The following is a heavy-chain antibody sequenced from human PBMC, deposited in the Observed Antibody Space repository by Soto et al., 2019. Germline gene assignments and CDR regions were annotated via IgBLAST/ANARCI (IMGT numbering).Heavy chain of an antibody. CDR2: INHSGST. Sequence: SETLSLTCAVYGGSFSGYYWSWIRQPPGKGLEWIGEINHSGSTNYNPSLKSRVTISVDTSKNQFSLKLSSVTAADTAVYYCARVVHYYYGMDVWGQGDTGT. D-gene: IGHD2-2*01. V-gene: IGHV4-34*01. J-gene: IGHJ6*02. CDR3: ARVVHYYYGMDV. CDR1: GGSFSGYY.